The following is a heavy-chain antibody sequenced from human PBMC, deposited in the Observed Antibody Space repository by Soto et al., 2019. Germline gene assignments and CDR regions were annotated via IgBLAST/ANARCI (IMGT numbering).Heavy chain of an antibody. CDR1: GGSVSDKTYY. V-gene: IGHV4-61*01. CDR2: VYYSGTT. Sequence: PSETLSLPCSVSGGSVSDKTYYWSWIRQPPGKRLEWIGYVYYSGTTNYSPSLKSRVTISVDLSKNRFSLRLSSVTTADTALYYCARTTAVPNTLRSRYFFDYWGQGTLVTVAS. D-gene: IGHD4-17*01. J-gene: IGHJ4*02. CDR3: ARTTAVPNTLRSRYFFDY.